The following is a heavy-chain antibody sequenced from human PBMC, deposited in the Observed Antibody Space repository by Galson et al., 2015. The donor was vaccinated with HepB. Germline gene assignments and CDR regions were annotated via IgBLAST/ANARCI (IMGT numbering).Heavy chain of an antibody. CDR2: ISAYNGNT. Sequence: SVKVSCKASGYTFTSYGISWVRQAPGQGLEWMGWISAYNGNTNYAQKLQGRVTMTTDTSTSTAYMELRSLRSDDTAVYYCARQGRFTTGTTYYYYGMDVWGQGTTVTVSS. J-gene: IGHJ6*02. CDR1: GYTFTSYG. D-gene: IGHD1-1*01. V-gene: IGHV1-18*04. CDR3: ARQGRFTTGTTYYYYGMDV.